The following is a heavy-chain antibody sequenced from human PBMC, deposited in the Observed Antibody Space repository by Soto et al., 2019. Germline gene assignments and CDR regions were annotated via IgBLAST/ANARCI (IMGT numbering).Heavy chain of an antibody. Sequence: QVQPVESGGGVVQPGRSLRLSCAASGFTFSSYAIHWVRQAPGKGLEWVAVISYDGSNKYYVDSVKGRFSISRDNSKNTLYLQMNSLRAEDTAVYYCAREIERLLGYWGQGTLVTVSS. CDR1: GFTFSSYA. CDR3: AREIERLLGY. D-gene: IGHD3-3*01. J-gene: IGHJ4*02. V-gene: IGHV3-30-3*01. CDR2: ISYDGSNK.